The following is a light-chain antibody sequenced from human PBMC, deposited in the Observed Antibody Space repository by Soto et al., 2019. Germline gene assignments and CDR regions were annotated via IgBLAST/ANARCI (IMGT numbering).Light chain of an antibody. CDR3: QQRRTWPRT. Sequence: EIVLTQSPATLSLSPGERATLSCRASQSVSSYLAWYQQKPGQAPRLLIYDASNRATGIPARFSGSGSGTDFPLTISSLGPEDFAFYYCQQRRTWPRTFGQGTRLEI. CDR1: QSVSSY. J-gene: IGKJ5*01. CDR2: DAS. V-gene: IGKV3-11*01.